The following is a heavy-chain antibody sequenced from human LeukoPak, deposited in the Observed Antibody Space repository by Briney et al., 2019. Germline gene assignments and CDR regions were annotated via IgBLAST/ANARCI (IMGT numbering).Heavy chain of an antibody. Sequence: SVKVSCKASGGTFSSYAISWVRQAPGQGLEWMGRIIPILGIANYAQKFQGRVTITADKSTSTAYMELSSLRSEDTAVYYCASVDLGYCSSTSCPLYYYYYMDVWGKGTTVTVSS. V-gene: IGHV1-69*04. CDR1: GGTFSSYA. J-gene: IGHJ6*03. D-gene: IGHD2-2*01. CDR3: ASVDLGYCSSTSCPLYYYYYMDV. CDR2: IIPILGIA.